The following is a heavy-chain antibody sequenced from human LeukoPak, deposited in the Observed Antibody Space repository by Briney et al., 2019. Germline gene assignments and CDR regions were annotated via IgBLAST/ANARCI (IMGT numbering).Heavy chain of an antibody. D-gene: IGHD6-19*01. V-gene: IGHV3-13*01. J-gene: IGHJ6*02. Sequence: PGGSLRLSCAVSGFTFSSSDMHWVRHATGKGLEWVAGIGTAGDTYHSSSVKGRFTISRENAKDSLYLQMNSLRAGDTAVYICVRQQVAGTGDYGMDVWGQGTTVTVS. CDR3: VRQQVAGTGDYGMDV. CDR1: GFTFSSSD. CDR2: IGTAGDT.